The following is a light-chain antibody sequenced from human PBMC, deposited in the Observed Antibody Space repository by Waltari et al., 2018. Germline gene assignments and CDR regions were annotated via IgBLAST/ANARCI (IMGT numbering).Light chain of an antibody. Sequence: QSALTQPASVSGSPGQSITISCTGTSSDVGSYNLVSWYQQHPGKAPKLMIYEGSKRPSGVSHRFSGSESGNTASLTISGLQAGDEADYYCCSYAGSSTFVFGGGTKLTVL. CDR2: EGS. CDR1: SSDVGSYNL. CDR3: CSYAGSSTFV. V-gene: IGLV2-23*03. J-gene: IGLJ2*01.